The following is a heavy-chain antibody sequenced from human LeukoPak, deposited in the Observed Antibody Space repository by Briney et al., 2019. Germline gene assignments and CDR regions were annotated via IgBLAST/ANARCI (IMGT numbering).Heavy chain of an antibody. J-gene: IGHJ4*02. D-gene: IGHD3-10*01. CDR2: IYYSGST. Sequence: PSETLSLTCTVSGGSISSSSYYWGWIRQPPGKGLEWIGSIYYSGSTYYNPSLKSRVTISVDTSKNQFSLKLSSVTAADTAVYYCARGDAMARGVIIHWGQGTLVTVSS. CDR1: GGSISSSSYY. CDR3: ARGDAMARGVIIH. V-gene: IGHV4-39*01.